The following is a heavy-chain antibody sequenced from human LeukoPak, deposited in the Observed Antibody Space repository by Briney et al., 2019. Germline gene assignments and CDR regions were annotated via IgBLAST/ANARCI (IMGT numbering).Heavy chain of an antibody. V-gene: IGHV4-61*01. D-gene: IGHD1-26*01. CDR1: GASVSSASY. CDR3: ARSRAFNSGAFDP. Sequence: SETPSLTCTVSGASVSSASYWSWIRQPPGKGVEWIAHIYNGVNTNYNPSLKSQVTISVDTSKNQFSLRLNSVTAADTAVYYCARSRAFNSGAFDPWGQGSLVTVSS. J-gene: IGHJ5*02. CDR2: IYNGVNT.